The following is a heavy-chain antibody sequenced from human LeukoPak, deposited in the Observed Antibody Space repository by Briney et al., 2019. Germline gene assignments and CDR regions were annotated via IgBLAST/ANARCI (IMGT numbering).Heavy chain of an antibody. CDR2: IYYSGST. CDR1: GGSISSSSYY. J-gene: IGHJ6*03. Sequence: SETLSLTCTVSGGSISSSSYYWGWIRQPPGKGLEWIGSIYYSGSTYYNPSLKSRVTISVDTSKNQFSLKLSSVTAADTAVYYCARWGGNGSYGYFIYYYYMDVWGKGTTVTISS. V-gene: IGHV4-39*01. D-gene: IGHD5-18*01. CDR3: ARWGGNGSYGYFIYYYYMDV.